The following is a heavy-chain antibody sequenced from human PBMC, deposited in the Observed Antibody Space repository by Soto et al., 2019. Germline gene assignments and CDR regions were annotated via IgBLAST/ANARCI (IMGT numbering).Heavy chain of an antibody. CDR2: LYSGGST. Sequence: GGSLRLSCAASEFIVSTNYMTWVRQAPGKGLEWVSLLYSGGSTYYADSVKGRFTISRDNSKNTLYLQMNSLRAEDTAVYYCARSGQTGEHYWYFDLWGRGXLVTVYS. D-gene: IGHD7-27*01. J-gene: IGHJ2*01. CDR1: EFIVSTNY. V-gene: IGHV3-53*01. CDR3: ARSGQTGEHYWYFDL.